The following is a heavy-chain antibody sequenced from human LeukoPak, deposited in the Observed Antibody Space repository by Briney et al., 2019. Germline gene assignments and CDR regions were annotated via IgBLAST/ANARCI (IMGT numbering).Heavy chain of an antibody. V-gene: IGHV3-74*01. Sequence: GGSLRLSCAASGFTFSSYWMHWVRQAPGKGLVWVSRINTDGSSTSYADSVKGRFTISRDNAMNTLYLQMNSLRAADTAVYYCARGAYGGYHFDYWGQGTLATVSS. CDR1: GFTFSSYW. CDR3: ARGAYGGYHFDY. CDR2: INTDGSST. J-gene: IGHJ4*02. D-gene: IGHD4-17*01.